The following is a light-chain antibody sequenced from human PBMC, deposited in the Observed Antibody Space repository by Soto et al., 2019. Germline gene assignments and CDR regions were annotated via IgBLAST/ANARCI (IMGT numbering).Light chain of an antibody. CDR2: KAS. CDR1: QSISSW. J-gene: IGKJ1*01. V-gene: IGKV1-5*03. Sequence: DIQMTQSPSTLSASVGDRVTITCRASQSISSWLAWYQQKPGKAPKLLIYKASSLESGVPSRFSGSGSGTEFTFTISILQPDDFATYYCQQYNSWTFGQGTKVDIK. CDR3: QQYNSWT.